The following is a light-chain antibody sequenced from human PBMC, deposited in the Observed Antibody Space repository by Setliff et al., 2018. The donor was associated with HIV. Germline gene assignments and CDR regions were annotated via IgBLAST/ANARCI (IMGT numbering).Light chain of an antibody. J-gene: IGLJ3*02. CDR3: SSYTNTLSLWV. V-gene: IGLV2-14*03. CDR1: KNDIAYNF. CDR2: DVT. Sequence: QSALTQPASVSGSPGQSITISCTGSKNDIAYNFVSWYKQLPGEAPQLILFDVTYRPSGVSHRFSGSKSGNTASLTTSGLQPEDEAHYYCSSYTNTLSLWVFGGGTKVTVL.